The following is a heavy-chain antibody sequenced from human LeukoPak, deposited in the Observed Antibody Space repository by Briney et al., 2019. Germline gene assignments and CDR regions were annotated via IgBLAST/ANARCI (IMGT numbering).Heavy chain of an antibody. CDR3: ARDDPPDY. CDR1: GGSINSYY. CDR2: IHSSGST. Sequence: SETLSLTCSVSGGSINSYYWSWVRQTAGKGLEWIGRIHSSGSTKYNPSIESRITMSVDTTNNQFSLKVSSVTAADTAVYYCARDDPPDYWGQGILVTVSS. J-gene: IGHJ4*02. V-gene: IGHV4-4*07.